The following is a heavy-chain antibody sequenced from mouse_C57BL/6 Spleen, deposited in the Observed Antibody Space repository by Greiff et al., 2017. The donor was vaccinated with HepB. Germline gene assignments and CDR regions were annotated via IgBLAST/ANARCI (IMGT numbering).Heavy chain of an antibody. CDR3: ARENYGYDGVMDY. CDR2: INPSSGYT. D-gene: IGHD2-2*01. CDR1: GYTFTSYW. V-gene: IGHV1-7*01. Sequence: QVQLQQSGAELAKPGASVKLSCKASGYTFTSYWMHWVKQRPGQGLEWIGYINPSSGYTKYNQKFKDKATLTADKSSSTAYMQLSSLTYGDSAVYYCARENYGYDGVMDYWGQGTSVTVSS. J-gene: IGHJ4*01.